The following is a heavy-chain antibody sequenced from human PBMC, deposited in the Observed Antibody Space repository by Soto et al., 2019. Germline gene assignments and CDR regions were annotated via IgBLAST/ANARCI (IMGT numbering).Heavy chain of an antibody. D-gene: IGHD4-17*01. Sequence: QVPLVQSGAEVKKPGSSVKVSCKASGGTFSSYTISWVRQAPGQGLEWMGRIIPILGIANYAQKFQGRVTITADKSTSTAYMELSSLRSEDTAVYYCARGLFHDYGDYYYFDYWGQGTLVTVSS. CDR1: GGTFSSYT. V-gene: IGHV1-69*02. CDR2: IIPILGIA. CDR3: ARGLFHDYGDYYYFDY. J-gene: IGHJ4*02.